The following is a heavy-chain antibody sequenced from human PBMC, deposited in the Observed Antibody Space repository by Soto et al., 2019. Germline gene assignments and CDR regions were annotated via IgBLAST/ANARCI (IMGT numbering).Heavy chain of an antibody. D-gene: IGHD2-2*01. CDR3: AREVVPATVDFYYYYIDF. CDR2: IEHSGSS. CDR1: GGFISSGDYY. J-gene: IGHJ6*03. Sequence: QVQLQESGPGLVKPSQTPSLTCTVSGGFISSGDYYWNWIRQLPGKGLEWIGYIEHSGSSFYNPPREGRGVLALDTSKNQCSLKLNSVTAADTAVYYCAREVVPATVDFYYYYIDFWGKGTTVTVSS. V-gene: IGHV4-31*03.